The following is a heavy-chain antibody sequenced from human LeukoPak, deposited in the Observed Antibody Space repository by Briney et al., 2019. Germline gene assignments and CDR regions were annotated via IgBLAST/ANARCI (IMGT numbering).Heavy chain of an antibody. CDR2: IYYSGST. CDR3: ARDSLIWATRLYYYYGMDV. V-gene: IGHV4-30-4*01. CDR1: GGSISSGDYY. J-gene: IGHJ6*02. Sequence: PSETLSLTCTVSGGSISSGDYYWSWIRQPPGKGLEWIGYIYYSGSTYYNPSLKSRVTISVDTSKNQFSLKLSSVTAADTAVYYCARDSLIWATRLYYYYGMDVWGQGTTVTVSS. D-gene: IGHD5-12*01.